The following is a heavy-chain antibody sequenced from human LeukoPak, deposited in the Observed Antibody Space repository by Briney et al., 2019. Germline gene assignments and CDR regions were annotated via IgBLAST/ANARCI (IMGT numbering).Heavy chain of an antibody. J-gene: IGHJ4*02. CDR3: ARVPMAGLLIDY. CDR2: IYTSGST. CDR1: GGSISSGSYY. D-gene: IGHD3-10*01. Sequence: SETLSLTCTVSGGSISSGSYYRSWIRQPAGKGLEWIGRIYTSGSTNYNPSLKSRVTISVDTSKNQFSLKLSSVTAADTAVYYCARVPMAGLLIDYWGQGTLVTVSS. V-gene: IGHV4-61*02.